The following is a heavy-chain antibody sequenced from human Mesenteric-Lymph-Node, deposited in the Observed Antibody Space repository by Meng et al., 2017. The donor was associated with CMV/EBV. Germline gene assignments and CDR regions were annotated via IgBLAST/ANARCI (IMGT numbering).Heavy chain of an antibody. CDR2: IIPIFKTA. D-gene: IGHD1-26*01. Sequence: SVQVSCKASGGTFRSYAISWVRQAPGQGLEWMGGIIPIFKTANYAQMFQGRITITTDESTSTAYMELSSLRSEDTAVYYCAREGGTSGSHKDSNQYYYGMDVWGQGTTVTVSS. CDR1: GGTFRSYA. CDR3: AREGGTSGSHKDSNQYYYGMDV. V-gene: IGHV1-69*05. J-gene: IGHJ6*02.